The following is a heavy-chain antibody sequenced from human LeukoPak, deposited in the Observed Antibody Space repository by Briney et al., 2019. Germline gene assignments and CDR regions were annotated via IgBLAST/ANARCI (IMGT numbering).Heavy chain of an antibody. CDR3: ARVTPFDYYGSGSYLDY. V-gene: IGHV4-4*07. CDR1: GGSISSYY. CDR2: IYTSGST. Sequence: SETLSLTCTVSGGSISSYYWSWIRQPAGKGLEWIGRIYTSGSTNYNPSLKSRVTMSVDTSKNQFSLKLSSVTAADTAVYYCARVTPFDYYGSGSYLDYWGQGTLVTVSS. D-gene: IGHD3-10*01. J-gene: IGHJ4*02.